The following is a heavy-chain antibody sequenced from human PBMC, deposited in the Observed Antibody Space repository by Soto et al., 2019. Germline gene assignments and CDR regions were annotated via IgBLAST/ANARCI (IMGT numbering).Heavy chain of an antibody. J-gene: IGHJ6*02. CDR1: GFSFTSSA. Sequence: QMQLVQSGPEVKKPGTSVKVSCKTSGFSFTSSAMQWVRQARGQRLEWIGWIVVGSGHTNNAQKFQERVTITRDMATRTADRELGSLRSEDTAVYYCAAASSTSGGYYGMDVWGQGTTVTVSS. CDR2: IVVGSGHT. D-gene: IGHD2-2*01. V-gene: IGHV1-58*02. CDR3: AAASSTSGGYYGMDV.